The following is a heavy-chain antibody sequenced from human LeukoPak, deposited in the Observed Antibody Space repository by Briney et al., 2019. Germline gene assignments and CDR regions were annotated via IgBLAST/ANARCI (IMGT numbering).Heavy chain of an antibody. CDR2: LDYSGST. V-gene: IGHV4-59*12. Sequence: SETLSLTCTVSGGSISSYYWTWIRQLPGKGLEWIGYLDYSGSTNYNPSLKSRVTMSVDTSKNQFSLKLSSVTAADTAVYYCARGPTTVTRAFDYWGQGTLVTVSS. D-gene: IGHD4-17*01. J-gene: IGHJ4*02. CDR3: ARGPTTVTRAFDY. CDR1: GGSISSYY.